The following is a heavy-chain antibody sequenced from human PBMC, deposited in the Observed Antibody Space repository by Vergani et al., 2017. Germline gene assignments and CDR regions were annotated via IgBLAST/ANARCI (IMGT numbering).Heavy chain of an antibody. CDR2: IYYSGST. Sequence: QVQLQESGPGLVKPSETLSLTCTVSGGSISSYYWSWIRQPPGKGLEWIGYIYYSGSTNYNPSLKSRVTISVDTSKNQFSLKLSSVTAADTAVYYCASRGGDPSYYWYFDLWGRGTLVTVSS. J-gene: IGHJ2*01. CDR3: ASRGGDPSYYWYFDL. CDR1: GGSISSYY. V-gene: IGHV4-59*01. D-gene: IGHD4-17*01.